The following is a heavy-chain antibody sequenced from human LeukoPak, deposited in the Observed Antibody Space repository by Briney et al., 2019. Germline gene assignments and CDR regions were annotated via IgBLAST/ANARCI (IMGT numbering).Heavy chain of an antibody. CDR2: MNKDGSEK. CDR1: GFIFSNYW. V-gene: IGHV3-7*01. D-gene: IGHD1-26*01. Sequence: HSGGSLRLSGAASGFIFSNYWMGWVRQAPGKRPEWVANMNKDGSEKYYADSVKGRFTISRDNARNSVYLQMNSLRVEDTAVYYCARDPVEWEQLLDYWGQGTLVTVSS. CDR3: ARDPVEWEQLLDY. J-gene: IGHJ4*02.